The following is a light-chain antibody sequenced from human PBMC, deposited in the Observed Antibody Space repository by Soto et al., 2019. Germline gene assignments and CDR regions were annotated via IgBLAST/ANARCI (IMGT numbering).Light chain of an antibody. V-gene: IGLV3-1*01. CDR3: QAWDSSTNV. CDR1: KLGDKY. Sequence: SYELTQPPSVSVSPGQTASITCSGDKLGDKYACWYQQKPGQSPVLVIYQDSKRPSGIPERLSGSNSGNTATLTISGTQAMDEADYYCQAWDSSTNVFGTGTKLTVL. J-gene: IGLJ1*01. CDR2: QDS.